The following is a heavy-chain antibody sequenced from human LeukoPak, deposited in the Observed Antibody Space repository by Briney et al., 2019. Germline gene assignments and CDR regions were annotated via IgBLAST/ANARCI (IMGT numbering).Heavy chain of an antibody. CDR1: GFTFSSYW. D-gene: IGHD4-11*01. Sequence: PGGSLRLSCAASGFTFSSYWMHWVRHAPGKGLVWVSRINSDGSSTSYADSVKGRFTISRDNAKNTLYLQMNSLRAEDTAVYYCARTGRVWNSNRGYWFDPWGQGTLVTVSS. CDR2: INSDGSST. CDR3: ARTGRVWNSNRGYWFDP. J-gene: IGHJ5*02. V-gene: IGHV3-74*01.